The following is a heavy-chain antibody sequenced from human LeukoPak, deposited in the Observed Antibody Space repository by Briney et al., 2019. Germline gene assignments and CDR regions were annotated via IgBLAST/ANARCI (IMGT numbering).Heavy chain of an antibody. CDR2: IYPADSDI. V-gene: IGHV5-51*01. Sequence: GESLKISCKVSGDRFTSYWIVWWRQMPGKGLEWMGIIYPADSDIKYSPSFQGHVTISADKYISTSYVQSSSLQASATATYYCASQSDSDSPFDYWGQGTLVTVSS. CDR3: ASQSDSDSPFDY. J-gene: IGHJ4*02. CDR1: GDRFTSYW. D-gene: IGHD2-15*01.